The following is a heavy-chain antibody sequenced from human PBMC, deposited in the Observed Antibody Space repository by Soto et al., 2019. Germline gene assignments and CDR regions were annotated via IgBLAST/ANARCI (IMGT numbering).Heavy chain of an antibody. CDR2: ISYDGSNK. Sequence: QVQLVESGGGVVQPGRSLRLSCAASGFTFSSYAMHWVRQAPGKGLEWVAVISYDGSNKYYADSVKGRFTISGDNSKNTLYLQMNSLRAEDTAVYYCARRVGAITYYFDYWGQGTLVTVSS. CDR3: ARRVGAITYYFDY. CDR1: GFTFSSYA. J-gene: IGHJ4*02. V-gene: IGHV3-30-3*01. D-gene: IGHD1-26*01.